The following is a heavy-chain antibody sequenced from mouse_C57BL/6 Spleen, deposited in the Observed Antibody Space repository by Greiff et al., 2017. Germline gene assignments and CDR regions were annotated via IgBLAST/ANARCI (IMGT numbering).Heavy chain of an antibody. CDR2: IDPYDSYT. Sequence: VQLQQPGAELVKPGASVKLSCKASGYTFTSYWMQWVKQRPGQGLEWIGEIDPYDSYTNYTQKFKGKATLTVDTSSSTAYMQLSSLTSEDSAVYYCARSSITTVVAGRAMDDWGQGTSVTVSA. V-gene: IGHV1-50*01. CDR1: GYTFTSYW. D-gene: IGHD1-1*01. CDR3: ARSSITTVVAGRAMDD. J-gene: IGHJ4*01.